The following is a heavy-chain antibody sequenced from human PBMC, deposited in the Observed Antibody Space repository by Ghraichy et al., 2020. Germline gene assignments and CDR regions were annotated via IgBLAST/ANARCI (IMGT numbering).Heavy chain of an antibody. CDR2: ISHDGISK. D-gene: IGHD6-19*01. J-gene: IGHJ6*02. CDR1: GFTFTTYS. CDR3: ARDIKSSSWSYYFYAMDV. V-gene: IGHV3-30-3*01. Sequence: GGSLRLSCAASGFTFTTYSMHWVRQAPGKGLEWVAVISHDGISKYYADSVKGRFTISRDNSKNTLYLQMNSLRAEDTALYYCARDIKSSSWSYYFYAMDVWGQGTTVTVPS.